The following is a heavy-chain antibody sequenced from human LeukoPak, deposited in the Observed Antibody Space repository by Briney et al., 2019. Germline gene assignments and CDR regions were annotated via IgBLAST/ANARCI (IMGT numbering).Heavy chain of an antibody. CDR3: ASGEEQLEYYMDV. V-gene: IGHV1-69*13. D-gene: IGHD6-6*01. Sequence: ASVKVSCKASGYSFADYYMHWVRQAPGQGLEWMGGIIPIFGTANYAQKFQGRVTITADESTSTAYMELSSLRSEDTAVYYCASGEEQLEYYMDVWGKGTTVTVSS. CDR1: GYSFADYY. CDR2: IIPIFGTA. J-gene: IGHJ6*03.